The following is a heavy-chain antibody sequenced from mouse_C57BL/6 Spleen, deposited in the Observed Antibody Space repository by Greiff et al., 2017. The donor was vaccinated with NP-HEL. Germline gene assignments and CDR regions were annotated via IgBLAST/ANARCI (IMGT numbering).Heavy chain of an antibody. CDR3: ARWSTTAHFDY. Sequence: LVESGAELVKPGASVKISCKASGYAFSSYWMNWVKQRPGKGLEWIGQIYPGDGDTNYNGKFKGKATLTADKSSSTAYMQLSSLTSEDSAVYFCARWSTTAHFDYWGQGTTLTVSS. CDR1: GYAFSSYW. D-gene: IGHD1-2*01. CDR2: IYPGDGDT. J-gene: IGHJ2*01. V-gene: IGHV1-80*01.